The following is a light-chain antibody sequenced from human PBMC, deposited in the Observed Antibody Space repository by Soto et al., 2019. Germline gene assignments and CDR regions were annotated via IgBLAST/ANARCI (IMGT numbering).Light chain of an antibody. Sequence: DIQMTQAPSTLSASLGDRVTITCRASQSISSWLAWYQQKPGKAPKLLIYDASSLESGVPSRFSGSGSGTEFTLTISSLQPDDIATYYCQQYYSYWTFGQGTKVDI. CDR1: QSISSW. J-gene: IGKJ1*01. V-gene: IGKV1-5*01. CDR2: DAS. CDR3: QQYYSYWT.